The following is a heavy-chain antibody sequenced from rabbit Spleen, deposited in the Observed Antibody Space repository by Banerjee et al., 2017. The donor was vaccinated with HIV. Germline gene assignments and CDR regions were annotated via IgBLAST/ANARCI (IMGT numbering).Heavy chain of an antibody. D-gene: IGHD7-1*01. CDR1: GFSFSSYW. V-gene: IGHV1S45*01. CDR3: ARPGFSGWAYDL. Sequence: QEQLEESGGDLVKPEGSLTLTCKASGFSFSSYWMCWVRQAPGKGLEWIACINGDRSAGTYYASWAKARFTIAKTSSTVTLQLKSLTAADTATYFCARPGFSGWAYDLWGPGTLVTVS. J-gene: IGHJ4*01. CDR2: INGDRSAGT.